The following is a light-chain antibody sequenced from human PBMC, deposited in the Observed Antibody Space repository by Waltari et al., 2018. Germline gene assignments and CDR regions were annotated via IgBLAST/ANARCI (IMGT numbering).Light chain of an antibody. CDR1: QSIGSR. Sequence: EIVLTQSPDFQSVTPEEKVTITCRASQSIGSRLHWFQQKPNQSPKLLIKYASPSISGVPSRFSGSGSGTDFTLTINGLEAEDAAVYYCHQIASLPRTFGPGTKVEIK. CDR3: HQIASLPRT. J-gene: IGKJ1*01. CDR2: YAS. V-gene: IGKV6D-21*02.